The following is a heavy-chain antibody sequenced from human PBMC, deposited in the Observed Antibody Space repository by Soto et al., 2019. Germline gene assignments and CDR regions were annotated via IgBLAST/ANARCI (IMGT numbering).Heavy chain of an antibody. J-gene: IGHJ6*02. Sequence: GASVKVSCKASGGTFSSYTISWVRQAPGQGLEWMGWISAYHGNTNYAQKLQGRVTMTTDTSTSTAYMELRSLRSDDTAVYYCARGRGITMVRGVISYYYYGMDVWGQGTTVTVSS. CDR3: ARGRGITMVRGVISYYYYGMDV. CDR2: ISAYHGNT. V-gene: IGHV1-18*01. D-gene: IGHD3-10*01. CDR1: GGTFSSYT.